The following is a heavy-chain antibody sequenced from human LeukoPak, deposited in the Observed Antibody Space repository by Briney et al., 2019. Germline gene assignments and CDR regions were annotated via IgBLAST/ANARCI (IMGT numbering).Heavy chain of an antibody. CDR3: AGDMNGGADTLDI. V-gene: IGHV4-59*11. CDR1: GASINSHY. D-gene: IGHD1-1*01. Sequence: SETLSLTCSVSGASINSHYWTWIRQPAGKGLEWIGYIYWTGSTKYSPSLKSRVTMSVDTSKYQFSLKLSSVTATDTAVYYCAGDMNGGADTLDIWGQGTMVSVST. CDR2: IYWTGST. J-gene: IGHJ3*02.